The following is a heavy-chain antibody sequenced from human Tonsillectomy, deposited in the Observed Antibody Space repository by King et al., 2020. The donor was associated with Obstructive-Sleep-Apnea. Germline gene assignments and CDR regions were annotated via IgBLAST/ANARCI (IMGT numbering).Heavy chain of an antibody. CDR1: GCSFSSYG. CDR3: AKDPGYGSETDYGMDV. CDR2: IQYYVRKK. J-gene: IGHJ6*02. Sequence: VQLVESGGGVGQPGGFLRLSCAASGCSFSSYGMHLFRQAPGKGLGWGAFIQYYVRKKHDADSLKVRFTISRDNSKNTLDLQMKSLRAEDTAVYYCAKDPGYGSETDYGMDVWGQGTTVTVSS. D-gene: IGHD3-10*01. V-gene: IGHV3-30*02.